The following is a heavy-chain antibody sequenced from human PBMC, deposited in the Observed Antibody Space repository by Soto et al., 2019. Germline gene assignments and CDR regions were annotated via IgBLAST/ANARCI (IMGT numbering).Heavy chain of an antibody. CDR2: IIPIFGTA. CDR3: ARDCGGDCLNRVADAFDI. Sequence: ASVSVSCKASRGTFSSYVISWVRQAPGQGRAWMGGIIPIFGTANYAQKFQGRVTIAADESTSTAYMELSSLRSEDTAVYYGARDCGGDCLNRVADAFDIWGQGTMVTVS. V-gene: IGHV1-69*13. CDR1: RGTFSSYV. D-gene: IGHD2-21*02. J-gene: IGHJ3*02.